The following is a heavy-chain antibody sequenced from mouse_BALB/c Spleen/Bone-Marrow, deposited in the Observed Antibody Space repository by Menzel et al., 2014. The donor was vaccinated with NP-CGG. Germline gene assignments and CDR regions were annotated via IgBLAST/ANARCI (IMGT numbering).Heavy chain of an antibody. V-gene: IGHV2-5-1*01. CDR1: GFSLTNYG. Sequence: QVQLQQSGPSLVQPSQSLSITCTVSGFSLTNYGIYWVRQSPGKGLEWLGVIWRGGTTDYNAAFMSKLSITKDNSKSQVFFKMKRLQADATDVYDCAKGHYGSNAFAYWGEGTPVTVSS. CDR3: AKGHYGSNAFAY. D-gene: IGHD1-1*01. J-gene: IGHJ3*01. CDR2: IWRGGTT.